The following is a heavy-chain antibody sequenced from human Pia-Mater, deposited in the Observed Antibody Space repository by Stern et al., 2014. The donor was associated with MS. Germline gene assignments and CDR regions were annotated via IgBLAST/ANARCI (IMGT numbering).Heavy chain of an antibody. Sequence: EVQLVESGGGLVQPGGFLRLSCAASGFTFSDYAMTWVRQAPGKGVAGVSSISGSGGNTFYADSVKGRLTISRDSSKSKLYLQMGSLRVEDTARYYCAKGRTVTGTGYGVDVWGQGTTVTVSS. CDR1: GFTFSDYA. CDR3: AKGRTVTGTGYGVDV. J-gene: IGHJ6*02. D-gene: IGHD6-19*01. V-gene: IGHV3-23*04. CDR2: ISGSGGNT.